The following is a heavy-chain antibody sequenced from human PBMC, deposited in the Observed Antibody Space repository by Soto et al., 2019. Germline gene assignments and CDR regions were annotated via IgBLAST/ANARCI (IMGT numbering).Heavy chain of an antibody. D-gene: IGHD6-19*01. V-gene: IGHV4-30-2*01. Sequence: QLQLQESGSGLVKPSQTLSLTCAVSGGSISSGXXXXXXXXXXXXXGLGWIGYIYHGSTYYNPSLKSRVTISVDRSKNQFSLKLSSVTAADTAVYYCARAGGLGAVAVDYWGQGTLVTVSS. CDR2: IYHGST. CDR3: ARAGGLGAVAVDY. J-gene: IGHJ4*02. CDR1: GGSISSGXXX.